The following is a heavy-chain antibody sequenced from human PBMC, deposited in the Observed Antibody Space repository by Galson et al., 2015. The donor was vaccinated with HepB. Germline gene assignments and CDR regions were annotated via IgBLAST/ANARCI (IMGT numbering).Heavy chain of an antibody. V-gene: IGHV1-2*04. Sequence: SVKVSCKASGYTLTGYYMHWVRQAPGQGLEWMGWINPNSGGTNYAQKFQGWVTMTRDTSISTAYMELSRLRSDDTAVYYCARGLGDYPDAFDIWGQGTMVTVSS. CDR2: INPNSGGT. CDR1: GYTLTGYY. J-gene: IGHJ3*02. CDR3: ARGLGDYPDAFDI. D-gene: IGHD4-17*01.